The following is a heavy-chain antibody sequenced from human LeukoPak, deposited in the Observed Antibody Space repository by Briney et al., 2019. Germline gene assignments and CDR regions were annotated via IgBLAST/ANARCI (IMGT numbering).Heavy chain of an antibody. Sequence: PSETLSLTCAVSGGSISSGGYSWSWIRQPPGKGLEWIGYIYHGGSTYYNPSLKSRVTISVDRSKNQFSLKLSSVTAADTAVYYCARGISSWPYYYYYGMDVWGQGTTVTVS. CDR3: ARGISSWPYYYYYGMDV. V-gene: IGHV4-30-2*01. J-gene: IGHJ6*02. CDR1: GGSISSGGYS. D-gene: IGHD6-13*01. CDR2: IYHGGST.